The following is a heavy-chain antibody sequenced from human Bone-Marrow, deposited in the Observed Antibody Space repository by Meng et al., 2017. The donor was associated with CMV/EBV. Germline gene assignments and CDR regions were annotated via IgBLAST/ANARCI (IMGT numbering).Heavy chain of an antibody. J-gene: IGHJ6*02. CDR2: ISSSSSYI. CDR3: AREMDFWSGKPYYGMDV. V-gene: IGHV3-21*01. D-gene: IGHD3-3*01. CDR1: GFTFSSYS. Sequence: GGSLRLSCAASGFTFSSYSMNWVRQAPGKGLEWVSSISSSSSYIYYADSVKGRFTISRDNAKNSLYLQMNSLRAEDTAVYYCAREMDFWSGKPYYGMDVWGQGTTVTVSS.